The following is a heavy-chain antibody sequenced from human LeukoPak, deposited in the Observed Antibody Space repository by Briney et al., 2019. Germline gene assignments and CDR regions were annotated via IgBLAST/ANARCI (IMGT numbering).Heavy chain of an antibody. CDR2: SYYSGST. J-gene: IGHJ4*02. Sequence: SETLSLTCTVSGDSISGYYWKWIRQPPGKGLEWIGYSYYSGSTNYNPSLKSRVTISLDTSKNQFSLKLNSLTAADTAVYYCARGGLSSGWYGWGQGTLVTVSS. D-gene: IGHD6-19*01. CDR1: GDSISGYY. CDR3: ARGGLSSGWYG. V-gene: IGHV4-59*01.